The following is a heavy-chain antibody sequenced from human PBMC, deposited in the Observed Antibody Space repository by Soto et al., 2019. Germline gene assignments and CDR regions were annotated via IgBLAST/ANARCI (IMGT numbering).Heavy chain of an antibody. CDR2: ISWSSDDV. V-gene: IGHV3-9*01. J-gene: IGHJ4*02. D-gene: IGHD7-27*01. CDR1: GFPFDDHA. Sequence: EVQLVESGGGGVQFGRSLRLSSEASGFPFDDHAMHWVRQVPGKGLEWVSGISWSSDDVGYVDSVKGRFTISRDNVRNFLYLQMDSLTTDDTAVYFCANDRKSDVPGGWGLDHWGQGTLVTVSS. CDR3: ANDRKSDVPGGWGLDH.